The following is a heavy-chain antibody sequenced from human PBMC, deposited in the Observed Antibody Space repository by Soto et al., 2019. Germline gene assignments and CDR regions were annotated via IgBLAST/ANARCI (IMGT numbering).Heavy chain of an antibody. CDR2: ISGSGGST. Sequence: PGGSMRLSCAAAGFPFSTYAMSWVRPAPGKGLEWVSAISGSGGSTYYADSVKGRFTISRDNSKNTLYLQMNSLRAEDTAVYYCAKDRLWFGEAHYYYGMDVWGQGTTVTVSS. CDR3: AKDRLWFGEAHYYYGMDV. D-gene: IGHD3-10*01. J-gene: IGHJ6*02. V-gene: IGHV3-23*01. CDR1: GFPFSTYA.